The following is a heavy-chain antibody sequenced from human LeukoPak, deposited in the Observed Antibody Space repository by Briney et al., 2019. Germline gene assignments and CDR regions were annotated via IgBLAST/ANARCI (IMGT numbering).Heavy chain of an antibody. V-gene: IGHV1-69*02. Sequence: ASVKVSCKASGYTFTGYYMHWVRQAPGQGLEWMGRIIPILGIANYAQKFQGRVTITADKSTSTAYMELSSLRSEDTAVYYCASPSNYGYYYYYMDVWGKGTTVTVSS. CDR2: IIPILGIA. CDR1: GYTFTGYY. CDR3: ASPSNYGYYYYYMDV. J-gene: IGHJ6*03. D-gene: IGHD4-11*01.